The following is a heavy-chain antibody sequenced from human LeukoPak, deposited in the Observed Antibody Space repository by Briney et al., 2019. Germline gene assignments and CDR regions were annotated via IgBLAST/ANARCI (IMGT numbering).Heavy chain of an antibody. Sequence: GSLRLSCAASGFTVSSNYMSWVRQAPGKGLGWVSVIYSGGSTYYADSVKGRFTISRDNSKNTLYLQMNSLRAEDTAVYYCATTQYYYDSSGYYPHDAFDIWGQGTMVTVSS. CDR1: GFTVSSNY. CDR3: ATTQYYYDSSGYYPHDAFDI. CDR2: IYSGGST. J-gene: IGHJ3*02. V-gene: IGHV3-53*05. D-gene: IGHD3-22*01.